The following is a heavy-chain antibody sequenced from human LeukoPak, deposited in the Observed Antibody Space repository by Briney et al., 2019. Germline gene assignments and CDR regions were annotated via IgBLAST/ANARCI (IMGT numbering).Heavy chain of an antibody. CDR1: GYSFTDYA. CDR3: ARGTNYYDSSGYQDH. V-gene: IGHV1-3*01. J-gene: IGHJ4*02. CDR2: INAGNGNT. Sequence: AASVKVFCKASGYSFTDYAMHWVRQAPGQRLEWMGWINAGNGNTKYSQKFQGRVILTRDTSASIAYMDVRSLRSEDTAVYYCARGTNYYDSSGYQDHWGQGTLVTVSS. D-gene: IGHD3-22*01.